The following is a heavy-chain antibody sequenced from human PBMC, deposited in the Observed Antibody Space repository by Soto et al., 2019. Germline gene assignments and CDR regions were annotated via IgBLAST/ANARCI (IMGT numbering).Heavy chain of an antibody. CDR1: GYSFNNYW. CDR2: IYPDDSDT. CDR3: ARPLTSGGPMKYYYDMDI. D-gene: IGHD3-9*01. V-gene: IGHV5-51*01. J-gene: IGHJ6*02. Sequence: GESLKISCQGSGYSFNNYWIGWVRQMPGKGLEWMGIIYPDDSDTRYSPSFQGQVTISADKSIPAVYLQWSSLRTSDTATYYCARPLTSGGPMKYYYDMDIWGPGTTVTVSS.